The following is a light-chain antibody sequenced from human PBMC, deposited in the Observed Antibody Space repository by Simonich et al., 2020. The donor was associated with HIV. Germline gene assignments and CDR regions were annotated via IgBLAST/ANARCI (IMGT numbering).Light chain of an antibody. CDR2: STN. CDR3: MLYLGSGFRV. J-gene: IGLJ3*02. Sequence: QTVVTQEPSFSVSPGGTVTLTCALSSGSVSTNYYPSWFQQTPGHAPRTLIYSTNTRASGVPDRFSGSILGNKAALTITGAQADDESDYYCMLYLGSGFRVFGGGTKLTVL. V-gene: IGLV8-61*01. CDR1: SGSVSTNYY.